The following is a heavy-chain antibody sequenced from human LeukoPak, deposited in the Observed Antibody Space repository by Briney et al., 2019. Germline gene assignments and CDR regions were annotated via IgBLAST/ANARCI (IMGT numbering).Heavy chain of an antibody. D-gene: IGHD6-13*01. CDR1: GFTFSSHL. J-gene: IGHJ4*02. V-gene: IGHV3-74*01. CDR2: ISSDGTYT. Sequence: GGSLRLSCAASGFTFSSHLMHWVRQAPGKGLVWVSRISSDGTYTNYADSVRGRFTISRDNAKNSLFLQMNSLRAEDTAVYYCARGPLIAAAGTWWGQGTLVTVSS. CDR3: ARGPLIAAAGTW.